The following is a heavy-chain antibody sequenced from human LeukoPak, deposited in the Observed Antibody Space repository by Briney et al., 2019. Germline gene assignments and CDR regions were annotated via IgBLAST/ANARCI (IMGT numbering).Heavy chain of an antibody. CDR1: GGSISSYY. D-gene: IGHD4-11*01. CDR2: IYYSGST. J-gene: IGHJ3*02. V-gene: IGHV4-59*01. Sequence: SETLSLTCTVSGGSISSYYWSWIRQPPGKGLEWIGYIYYSGSTNYNPSLKSRVTISVDTSKNQFSLKLSSVTAADTAVYYYARDLQRAFDIWGQGTMVTVSS. CDR3: ARDLQRAFDI.